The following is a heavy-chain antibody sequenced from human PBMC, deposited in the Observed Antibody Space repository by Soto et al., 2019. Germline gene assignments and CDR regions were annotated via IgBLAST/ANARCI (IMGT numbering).Heavy chain of an antibody. J-gene: IGHJ3*01. CDR2: INAGNGNT. D-gene: IGHD3-3*01. CDR1: GYTFTSYA. V-gene: IGHV1-3*01. CDR3: ARWVYFSSYDEDRDVHDV. Sequence: SVKVSCKASGYTFTSYAMHWVRQPPGQRLEWMGWINAGNGNTKYSQRFQGRVTITRDTSTSTAYMELSRLRSEDTAVYYCARWVYFSSYDEDRDVHDVCGQGTLVTGS.